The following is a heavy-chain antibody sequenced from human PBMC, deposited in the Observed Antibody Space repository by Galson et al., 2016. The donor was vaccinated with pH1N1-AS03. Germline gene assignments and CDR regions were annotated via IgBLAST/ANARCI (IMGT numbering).Heavy chain of an antibody. D-gene: IGHD3-22*01. CDR2: IDPSDSYT. CDR3: ARLGGGAESTMIVVVPESSEDY. J-gene: IGHJ4*02. CDR1: GYSFTSYW. V-gene: IGHV5-10-1*01. Sequence: QSGAEVKKPGESLRISCKGSGYSFTSYWISWVRQMPGKGLEWMGRIDPSDSYTNYSPSFQGHVTISADKSISNAYLQWSSLKASDTAMYYCARLGGGAESTMIVVVPESSEDYWGQGTLVTVSS.